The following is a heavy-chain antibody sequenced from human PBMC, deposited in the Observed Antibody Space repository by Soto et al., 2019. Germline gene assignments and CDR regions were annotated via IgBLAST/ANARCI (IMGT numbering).Heavy chain of an antibody. Sequence: ESGGGVVQPGRSLRLSCAASGFTFSSYGMHWVRQAPGKGLEWVAVIWYDGSNKYYADSVKGRFTISRDNSKNTLYLQMNSLRAEDTAVYYCARDEKQWLVRAPFDYWGQGTLVTVSS. CDR2: IWYDGSNK. D-gene: IGHD6-19*01. J-gene: IGHJ4*02. V-gene: IGHV3-33*01. CDR1: GFTFSSYG. CDR3: ARDEKQWLVRAPFDY.